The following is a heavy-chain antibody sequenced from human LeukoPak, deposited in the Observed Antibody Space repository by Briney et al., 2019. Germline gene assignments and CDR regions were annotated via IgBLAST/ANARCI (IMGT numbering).Heavy chain of an antibody. J-gene: IGHJ4*02. CDR3: ARVAGPIGDYPLYYFDY. CDR1: GGSFSGYY. CDR2: INHSGST. D-gene: IGHD4-17*01. V-gene: IGHV4-34*01. Sequence: SETLSLTCAVYGGSFSGYYWSWIRQPPGKGLEWIGEINHSGSTNYNPSLKSRVTMSVDTSKNQFSLKLSSVTAADTAVYYCARVAGPIGDYPLYYFDYWGQGTLVTVSS.